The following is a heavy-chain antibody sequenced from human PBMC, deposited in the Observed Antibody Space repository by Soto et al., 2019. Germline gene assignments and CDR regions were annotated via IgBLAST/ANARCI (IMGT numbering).Heavy chain of an antibody. J-gene: IGHJ6*02. Sequence: GSLRLSFAASGFTSSNYVMSWVRQAPGRGLEWVSSISGSGDNTYYAESVKGLFTISRDNSRNTLYLQMNSLRAEDTAVYYCAKALRYFDWVFRPWNSMDVWGQGTTVSVSS. V-gene: IGHV3-23*01. CDR1: GFTSSNYV. D-gene: IGHD3-9*01. CDR2: ISGSGDNT. CDR3: AKALRYFDWVFRPWNSMDV.